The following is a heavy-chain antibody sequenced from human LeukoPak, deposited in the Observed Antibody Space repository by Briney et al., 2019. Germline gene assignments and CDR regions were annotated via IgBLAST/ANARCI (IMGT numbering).Heavy chain of an antibody. CDR2: ISYDGSNK. CDR3: ARDIIAAAETCAFDI. D-gene: IGHD6-13*01. J-gene: IGHJ3*02. Sequence: GRSLRLSCAASGFTFSSYAMHWVRQAPGKGLEWVAVISYDGSNKYYADSVKGRFTISRDNSKNTLYLQMNSLRAEDTAVYYCARDIIAAAETCAFDIWGQGTLVTVSS. CDR1: GFTFSSYA. V-gene: IGHV3-30*04.